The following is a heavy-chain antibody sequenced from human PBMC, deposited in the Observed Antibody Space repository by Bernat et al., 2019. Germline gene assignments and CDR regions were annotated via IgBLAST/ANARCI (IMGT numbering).Heavy chain of an antibody. V-gene: IGHV3-23*04. J-gene: IGHJ4*02. D-gene: IGHD1-26*01. CDR3: AKGRGGRSYSAFDY. Sequence: EVQLVESGGGLVQPGGSLRLSCAASGFTFSSYAMSWVRQAPGKGLEWVSVISGSCGSRYYADSVKGRFTISRDKSKNTLYLQMNSLRAEDTAVYYCAKGRGGRSYSAFDYWGQGTLVTVSS. CDR2: ISGSCGSR. CDR1: GFTFSSYA.